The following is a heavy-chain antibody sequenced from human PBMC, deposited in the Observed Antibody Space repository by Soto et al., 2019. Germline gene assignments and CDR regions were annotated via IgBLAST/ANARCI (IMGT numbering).Heavy chain of an antibody. J-gene: IGHJ4*02. CDR2: ISYDGSNK. Sequence: ESGGAVVQPGKSLRLSCAASGFTFNTYGMYWVRQAPGKGLEWVAAISYDGSNKYHADSVKGRFTISRDNSKNTLYLQMNSLRVEYTAVYYCAKDIVRYTYGACDYWGQGALVTVSS. CDR1: GFTFNTYG. D-gene: IGHD5-18*01. V-gene: IGHV3-30*18. CDR3: AKDIVRYTYGACDY.